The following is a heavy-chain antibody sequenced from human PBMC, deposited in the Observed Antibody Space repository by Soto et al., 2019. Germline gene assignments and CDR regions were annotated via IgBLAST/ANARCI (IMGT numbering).Heavy chain of an antibody. Sequence: GGSLRLSCAASGVTVSTNYMSWVRQAPGKGLEWVSVIYSGGNTYYADSVKGRFTISRDNSKNTLYLQMNSLRAEDTAVYYCARDPTANDYWGQGTLVTVSS. D-gene: IGHD4-17*01. CDR1: GVTVSTNY. CDR2: IYSGGNT. J-gene: IGHJ4*02. V-gene: IGHV3-66*01. CDR3: ARDPTANDY.